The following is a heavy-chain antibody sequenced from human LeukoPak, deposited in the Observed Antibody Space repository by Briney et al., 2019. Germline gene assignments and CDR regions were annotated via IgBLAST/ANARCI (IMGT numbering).Heavy chain of an antibody. CDR3: ARDPRSGVLDY. D-gene: IGHD2-15*01. CDR2: ISPYNGNT. J-gene: IGHJ4*02. Sequence: WMGWISPYNGNTNYAQKFQGRVTMMTDKSTSTAYMELRTLRSDDTDVYFCARDPRSGVLDYWGQGTLVTVSS. V-gene: IGHV1-18*01.